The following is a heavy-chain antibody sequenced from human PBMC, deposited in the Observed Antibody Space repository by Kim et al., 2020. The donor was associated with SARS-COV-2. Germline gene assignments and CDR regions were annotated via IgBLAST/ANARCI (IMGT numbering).Heavy chain of an antibody. CDR3: AKDCGSGSCHDY. Sequence: YYADSVKGRFTISRDNSKNSLYLQMNSLRTEDTALYYCAKDCGSGSCHDYWGQGTLVTVSS. D-gene: IGHD3-10*01. V-gene: IGHV3-43*01. J-gene: IGHJ4*02.